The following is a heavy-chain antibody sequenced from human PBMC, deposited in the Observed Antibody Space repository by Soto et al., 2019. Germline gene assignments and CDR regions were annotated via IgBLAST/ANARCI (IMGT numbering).Heavy chain of an antibody. Sequence: EGQLVESGGGLVQPGGSGSLSCAASGFTFSSYSMNWVRQAPGKGLEWVSYISSSSSTIYYADSVKGRFTISRDNAKNSLYLQMNSLRAEDTAVYYCARDLNYGLFDYWGQGTLVTVSS. V-gene: IGHV3-48*01. CDR2: ISSSSSTI. J-gene: IGHJ4*02. D-gene: IGHD4-17*01. CDR3: ARDLNYGLFDY. CDR1: GFTFSSYS.